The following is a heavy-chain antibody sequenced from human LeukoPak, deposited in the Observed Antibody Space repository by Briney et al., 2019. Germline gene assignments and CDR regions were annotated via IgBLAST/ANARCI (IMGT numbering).Heavy chain of an antibody. V-gene: IGHV4-59*08. Sequence: SETLSLTCTVSGGSISSYYWSWIRQPPGKGLEWIGYIYYSGSTNYNPSLKSRVTISVDTSKNQFSQKLSSVTAADTAVYYCARQGYSSGLLDYWGQGTLVTVSS. CDR1: GGSISSYY. D-gene: IGHD6-19*01. J-gene: IGHJ4*02. CDR2: IYYSGST. CDR3: ARQGYSSGLLDY.